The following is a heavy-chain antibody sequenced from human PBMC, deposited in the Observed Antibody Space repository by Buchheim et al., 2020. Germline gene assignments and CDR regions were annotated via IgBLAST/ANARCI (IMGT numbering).Heavy chain of an antibody. CDR1: GVNFSRYS. V-gene: IGHV3-48*01. J-gene: IGHJ6*01. Sequence: EVQLVESGGGLVQPGGSLRLSCAASGVNFSRYSMNWVRQAPGKGLEWVSYISTSSGPTYYADSVKGRFTISRDDAKNPVYLKMNSLRAEDTAMYDCARGGSSLYYYYALDVWGQGTT. CDR2: ISTSSGPT. D-gene: IGHD6-13*01. CDR3: ARGGSSLYYYYALDV.